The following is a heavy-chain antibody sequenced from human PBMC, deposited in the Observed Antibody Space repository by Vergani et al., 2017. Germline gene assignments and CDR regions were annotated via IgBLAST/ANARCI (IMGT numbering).Heavy chain of an antibody. CDR3: AKECGFGSSYENYYYGMDV. CDR1: GFTFSSYS. V-gene: IGHV3-48*01. CDR2: ISSSSSTI. J-gene: IGHJ6*02. D-gene: IGHD6-6*01. Sequence: EVQLVESGGGLVQPGGSLRLSCAASGFTFSSYSMNWVRQAPGKGLEWVSYISSSSSTIYYADSVKGRFTISRDNAKNSLYLQMNSLRAEDTAVYYCAKECGFGSSYENYYYGMDVWGQGTTVTVSS.